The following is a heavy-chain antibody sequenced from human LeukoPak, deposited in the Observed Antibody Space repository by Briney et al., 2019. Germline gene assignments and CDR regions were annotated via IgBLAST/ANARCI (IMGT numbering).Heavy chain of an antibody. J-gene: IGHJ6*02. V-gene: IGHV1-18*01. CDR2: TSAYNGNK. CDR1: GYTFTSYG. D-gene: IGHD3-22*01. Sequence: GASVKVSCKASGYTFTSYGISWVRQAPGQGLEWMGLTSAYNGNKNYAQKLQGRVTMTTDTSTSTAYMELRSLRSDDTAVYYCASTKRGYRVDVWGQGTTVTVSS. CDR3: ASTKRGYRVDV.